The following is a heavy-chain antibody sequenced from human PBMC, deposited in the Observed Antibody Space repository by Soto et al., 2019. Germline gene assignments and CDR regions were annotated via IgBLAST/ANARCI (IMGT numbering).Heavy chain of an antibody. V-gene: IGHV2-5*01. CDR1: GFSLSTSGMG. J-gene: IGHJ1*01. D-gene: IGHD3-22*01. Sequence: SGPTLVNPTETLTLTCTFTGFSLSTSGMGVGWIRQPPGKALEWLAFTYWNDDKRYSPSLKSRLTITKDTSKNQVVLTMTNMDPVDTAKYYCAQRRSQYDRSGYYSEYLQQWGQGTQVTVSS. CDR3: AQRRSQYDRSGYYSEYLQQ. CDR2: TYWNDDK.